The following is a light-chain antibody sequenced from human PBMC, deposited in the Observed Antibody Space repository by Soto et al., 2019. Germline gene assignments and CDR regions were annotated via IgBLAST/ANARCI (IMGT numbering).Light chain of an antibody. CDR3: QQIYSIPIT. V-gene: IGKV1-39*01. Sequence: DIQMTQSPFSLSASVADRVTITCRTSQSISSDLNWYQQKAGKAPKLLIYAASSLQSGVPSRFSGSGSGTHFTLTISSLQPEDFATYYCQQIYSIPITFGQGTLLEIK. CDR2: AAS. CDR1: QSISSD. J-gene: IGKJ5*01.